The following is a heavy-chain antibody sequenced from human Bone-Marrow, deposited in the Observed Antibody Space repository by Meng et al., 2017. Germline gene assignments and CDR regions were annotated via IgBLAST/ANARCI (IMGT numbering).Heavy chain of an antibody. J-gene: IGHJ5*02. Sequence: ASVKVSCKASGYTFSSYGISWVRQAPGQGLEWMGWISAYNGNTNYAQKLQGRVTMTTDTSTSTAYMELSRLRSDDTAVYYCARLRSSTRGWFDPWGQGTLVTVSS. D-gene: IGHD2-2*01. CDR1: GYTFSSYG. CDR3: ARLRSSTRGWFDP. V-gene: IGHV1-18*01. CDR2: ISAYNGNT.